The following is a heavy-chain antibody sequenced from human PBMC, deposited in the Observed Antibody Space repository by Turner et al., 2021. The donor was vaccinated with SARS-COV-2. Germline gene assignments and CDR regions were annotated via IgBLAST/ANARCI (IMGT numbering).Heavy chain of an antibody. D-gene: IGHD6-19*01. CDR1: GYTLIELS. V-gene: IGHV1-24*01. Sequence: QVQLVQSGAEVKQPGASVKVSCKVSGYTLIELSMHWVRQAPGKGIEWMGGFDPEDAETIYAQKFQGRVTMTEDTSTDTAYMELSSLRSEDTAVYYCATLFAVAGLSYNMYVWGQGTTVTVSS. J-gene: IGHJ6*02. CDR2: FDPEDAET. CDR3: ATLFAVAGLSYNMYV.